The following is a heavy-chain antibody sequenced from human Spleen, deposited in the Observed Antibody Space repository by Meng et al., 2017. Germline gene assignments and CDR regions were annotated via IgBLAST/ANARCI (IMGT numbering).Heavy chain of an antibody. Sequence: QLQQEGAAPVTTSDTLSLTCAGSGGSFSGYYWSRIRQPPGKGLEWIGEINHSGSTNYNPYLKSRVTISVDASKNQFSLKLSSVTAADTAVYYCARGPRDLRGIAVAGMDYWGQGTLVTVSS. CDR1: GGSFSGYY. J-gene: IGHJ4*02. CDR3: ARGPRDLRGIAVAGMDY. D-gene: IGHD6-19*01. CDR2: INHSGST. V-gene: IGHV4-34*01.